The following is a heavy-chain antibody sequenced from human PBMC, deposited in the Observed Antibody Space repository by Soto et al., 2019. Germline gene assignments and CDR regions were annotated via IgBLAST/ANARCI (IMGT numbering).Heavy chain of an antibody. J-gene: IGHJ4*02. V-gene: IGHV1-69*02. Sequence: QVQLVQSGAEVKKPGSSVKVSCKASGGTFSSYTISWVRQAPGQGLEWMGRIIPILGIANYAQKFQGRVTITADKSTSTAYMELSSLRSEDPVMYYCAAPPPDYDFRSGYSEAKPFDYWGQGTLVTVSS. D-gene: IGHD3-3*01. CDR3: AAPPPDYDFRSGYSEAKPFDY. CDR2: IIPILGIA. CDR1: GGTFSSYT.